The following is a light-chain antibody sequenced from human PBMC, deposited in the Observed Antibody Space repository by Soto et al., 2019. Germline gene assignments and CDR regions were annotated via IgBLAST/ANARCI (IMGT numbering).Light chain of an antibody. J-gene: IGKJ4*01. Sequence: EIVLTQSPATLSLSPGERATLSCRASQSLGYYLAWFQQKHGQAPRLLIYDTSNRASGIPDRFSGSGSGTYFTVTFGSPDPEDSAVYYCLQSRDLPLTCGGGTKVEIQ. CDR1: QSLGYY. CDR3: LQSRDLPLT. V-gene: IGKV3-11*01. CDR2: DTS.